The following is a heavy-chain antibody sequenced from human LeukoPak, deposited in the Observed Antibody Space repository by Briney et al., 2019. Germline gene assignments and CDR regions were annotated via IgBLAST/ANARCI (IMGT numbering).Heavy chain of an antibody. D-gene: IGHD6-6*01. Sequence: PGGSLRLSCAASGFTFSSYAMGWVRQAPGKGLEWVANIKQDGSEKYYVDSVKGRFTISRDNAKNSLYLQMNSLRAEDTAVYYCARDFVGSSSDWGQGTLVTVSS. J-gene: IGHJ4*02. CDR3: ARDFVGSSSD. CDR2: IKQDGSEK. CDR1: GFTFSSYA. V-gene: IGHV3-7*01.